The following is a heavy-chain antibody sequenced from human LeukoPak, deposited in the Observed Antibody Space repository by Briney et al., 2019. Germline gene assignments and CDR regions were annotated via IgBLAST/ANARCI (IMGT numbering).Heavy chain of an antibody. J-gene: IGHJ4*02. CDR1: GYIFTTYF. CDR2: IIPIFGTA. D-gene: IGHD5-12*01. CDR3: ARVSRYSGYDLGNYYFDY. Sequence: SVKVSCKASGYIFTTYFIHWVRQAPGQGLEWMGGIIPIFGTANYAQKFQGRVTITADESTSTAYMELSSLRSEDTAVYYCARVSRYSGYDLGNYYFDYWGQGTLVTVSS. V-gene: IGHV1-69*13.